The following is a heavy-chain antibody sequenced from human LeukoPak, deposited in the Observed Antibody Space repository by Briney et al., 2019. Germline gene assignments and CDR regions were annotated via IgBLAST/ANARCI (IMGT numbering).Heavy chain of an antibody. Sequence: GGSLRLSCAASGFTFSSYAMSWVRQAPGKGLEWVSAISGSGGSTYYADSVKGRFTISRDNSKNTLYLQMNSLRAEDTAVYYCTKGAYNWNGMGGFDYWGQGTLVTVSS. D-gene: IGHD1-20*01. J-gene: IGHJ4*02. CDR2: ISGSGGST. CDR3: TKGAYNWNGMGGFDY. V-gene: IGHV3-23*01. CDR1: GFTFSSYA.